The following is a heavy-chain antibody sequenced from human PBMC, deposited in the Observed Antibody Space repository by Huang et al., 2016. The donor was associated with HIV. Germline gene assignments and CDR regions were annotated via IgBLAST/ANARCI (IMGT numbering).Heavy chain of an antibody. CDR1: GFTFNTFA. D-gene: IGHD3-10*01. Sequence: QVQLVESGGGVVQPGRSLRLSCAASGFTFNTFALHWVRQAPGKGVEWVAVISYDGTNKNDSDSGKGRFTVSRDSSKNTLYLQMNSLRAEDTAVYYCARGGFYYGVGSYHNWFDSWGQGILVTVSS. CDR2: ISYDGTNK. V-gene: IGHV3-30-3*01. J-gene: IGHJ5*01. CDR3: ARGGFYYGVGSYHNWFDS.